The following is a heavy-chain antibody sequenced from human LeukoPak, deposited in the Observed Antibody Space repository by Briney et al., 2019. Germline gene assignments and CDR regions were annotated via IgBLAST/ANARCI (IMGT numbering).Heavy chain of an antibody. CDR2: ISSSSSYI. Sequence: PGGSLRLSCAASGFTFTSYSMTWVRQAPGKGLEWVSSISSSSSYIYYADSVKGRFTISRDNAKNSLYLQMNSLRAEDTAVYYCASPIGVVLDGYWGQGTLVTVSS. V-gene: IGHV3-21*01. D-gene: IGHD2-2*01. CDR1: GFTFTSYS. J-gene: IGHJ4*02. CDR3: ASPIGVVLDGY.